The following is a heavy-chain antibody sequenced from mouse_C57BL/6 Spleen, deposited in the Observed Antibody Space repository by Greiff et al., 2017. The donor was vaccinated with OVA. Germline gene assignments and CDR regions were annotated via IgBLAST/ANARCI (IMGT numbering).Heavy chain of an antibody. CDR3: ARYYYGSSYGYFDV. CDR2: INPGSGGT. J-gene: IGHJ1*03. CDR1: GYAFTNYL. Sequence: QVQLQQSGAELVRPGTSVKVSCKASGYAFTNYLIEWVKQRPGQGLEWIGVINPGSGGTNYNEKFKGKATLTADKSSSTAYMQLSSLTSEDSAVYCCARYYYGSSYGYFDVWGTVTTVTVSS. V-gene: IGHV1-54*01. D-gene: IGHD1-1*01.